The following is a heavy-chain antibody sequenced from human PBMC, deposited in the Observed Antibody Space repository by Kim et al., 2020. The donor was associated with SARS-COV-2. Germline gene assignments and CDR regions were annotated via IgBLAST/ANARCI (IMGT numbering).Heavy chain of an antibody. J-gene: IGHJ4*02. CDR2: T. Sequence: TPYGDSVEGRFTIARHNTKNTVYLQMNSLRVEDTAVYYCARDDSRGYWGWGQGTLVTVSS. CDR3: ARDDSRGYWG. V-gene: IGHV3-53*04. D-gene: IGHD3-22*01.